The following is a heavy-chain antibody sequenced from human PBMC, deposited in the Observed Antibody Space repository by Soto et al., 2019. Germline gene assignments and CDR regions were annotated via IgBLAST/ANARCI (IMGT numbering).Heavy chain of an antibody. CDR1: CFTFTSYG. Sequence: SVKVSCKASCFTFTSYGFTWVRQAPGQGLEWMGWVSAYNGNTNYAQTIQGRVTMTTDTSTSTVYMELRSLRSDDTAVYYCARVGQLKLARGLDYWGQGTPVTVSS. CDR2: VSAYNGNT. D-gene: IGHD6-13*01. CDR3: ARVGQLKLARGLDY. J-gene: IGHJ4*02. V-gene: IGHV1-18*01.